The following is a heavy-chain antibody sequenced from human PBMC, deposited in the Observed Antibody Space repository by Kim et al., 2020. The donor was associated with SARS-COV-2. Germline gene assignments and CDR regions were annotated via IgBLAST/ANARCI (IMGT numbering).Heavy chain of an antibody. CDR3: ARASGGSLRYFAWYFDL. Sequence: ASVKVSCKASGYTFTSYAMHWVRQAPGQRLEWMGWINAGNGNTKYSQKFQGRVTITRDTSASTAYMELSSLRSEDTAVYYCARASGGSLRYFAWYFDLWGRGTLVTVSS. D-gene: IGHD3-9*01. J-gene: IGHJ2*01. CDR1: GYTFTSYA. V-gene: IGHV1-3*01. CDR2: INAGNGNT.